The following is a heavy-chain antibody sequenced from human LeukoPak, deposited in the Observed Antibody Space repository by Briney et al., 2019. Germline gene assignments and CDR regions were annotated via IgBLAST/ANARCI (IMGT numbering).Heavy chain of an antibody. V-gene: IGHV1-8*01. D-gene: IGHD3-10*01. Sequence: GASVKVSCQTSGYSFSSYDINWVRQVPGQGLEWMGWVNPNSGNTGYAQSFQGRVTMTRSTAIGTAYMELSSLRSEDTAIYYCATSGRMRYLQHWGQGTLVIVSS. CDR1: GYSFSSYD. CDR2: VNPNSGNT. J-gene: IGHJ1*01. CDR3: ATSGRMRYLQH.